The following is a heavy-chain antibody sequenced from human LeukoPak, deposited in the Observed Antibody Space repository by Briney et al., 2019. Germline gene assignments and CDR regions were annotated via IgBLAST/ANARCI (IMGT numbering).Heavy chain of an antibody. D-gene: IGHD3-22*01. CDR3: ASPQGSGYYFDY. CDR2: INHSGST. J-gene: IGHJ4*02. V-gene: IGHV4-34*01. Sequence: PSETLSLTCAVYGGSFSGYYWSWIRQPPGKGLEWIGEINHSGSTNYNPSLKSRVTISVDTSKNQFSLKLSSVTAADTAVYYCASPQGSGYYFDYWGQGTLVTVSS. CDR1: GGSFSGYY.